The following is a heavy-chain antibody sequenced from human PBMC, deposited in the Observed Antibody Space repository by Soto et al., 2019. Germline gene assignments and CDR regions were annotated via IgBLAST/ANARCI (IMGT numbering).Heavy chain of an antibody. CDR1: GGTLSSYP. J-gene: IGHJ4*02. D-gene: IGHD1-26*01. Sequence: QVQLVQSGAEVKKPGPSLKVSGRVSGGTLSSYPLTWGGKAPGQGLEWMGEIIPIFGTANYAQKFQGRVTITADESTSTAYMELSSLRSEDTAVYYCARDGGRHSGGIDYWGQGTLVTVSS. CDR3: ARDGGRHSGGIDY. V-gene: IGHV1-69*01. CDR2: IIPIFGTA.